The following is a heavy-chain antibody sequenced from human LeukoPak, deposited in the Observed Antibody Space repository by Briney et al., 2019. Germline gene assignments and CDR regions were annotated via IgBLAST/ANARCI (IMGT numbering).Heavy chain of an antibody. CDR2: TYYSGST. J-gene: IGHJ4*02. CDR3: ARVGGDYGDDYFDY. D-gene: IGHD4-17*01. Sequence: SETLSLTCTVSGGSISSYYWSWIRQPPGKGLEWIGYTYYSGSTNYNPSLKSRVTISVDTSKNQFSLKLSSVTAADTAVYYCARVGGDYGDDYFDYWGQGTLVTVSS. V-gene: IGHV4-59*01. CDR1: GGSISSYY.